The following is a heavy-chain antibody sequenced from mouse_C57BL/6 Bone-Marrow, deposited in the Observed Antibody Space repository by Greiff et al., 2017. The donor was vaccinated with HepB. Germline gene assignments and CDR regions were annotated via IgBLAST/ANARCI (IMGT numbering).Heavy chain of an antibody. J-gene: IGHJ3*01. Sequence: VQLQESGPGLVQPSQSLSITCTVSGFSLTSYGVHWVRQSPGKGLEWLGVIWSGGSTDYNAAFISRLSISKDNSKSQVFFKMNSLQADDTAIYYCARGGDYDGFAWFAYWGQGTLVTVSA. CDR2: IWSGGST. V-gene: IGHV2-2*01. D-gene: IGHD2-4*01. CDR1: GFSLTSYG. CDR3: ARGGDYDGFAWFAY.